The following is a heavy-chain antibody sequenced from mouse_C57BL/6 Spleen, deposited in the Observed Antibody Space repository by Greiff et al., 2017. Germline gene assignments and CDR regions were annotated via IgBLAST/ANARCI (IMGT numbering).Heavy chain of an antibody. Sequence: QVQLQQSGPGLVQPSQSLSITCTVSGFSLTSYGVHWVRQSPGKGLEWLGVIWRGGSTDYNAAFMSRLSLTKDNSKSQVFFKMNSLQADDTAIYYCAKPRDYDEDYYAMDYWGQGTSVTVSS. CDR2: IWRGGST. CDR1: GFSLTSYG. D-gene: IGHD2-4*01. V-gene: IGHV2-5*01. J-gene: IGHJ4*01. CDR3: AKPRDYDEDYYAMDY.